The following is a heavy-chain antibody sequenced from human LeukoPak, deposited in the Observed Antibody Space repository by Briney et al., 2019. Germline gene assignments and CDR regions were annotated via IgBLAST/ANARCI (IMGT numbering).Heavy chain of an antibody. CDR1: GGSISSSPYY. CDR3: ARRGLLVPAS. D-gene: IGHD2-2*01. CDR2: IYFGGST. J-gene: IGHJ4*02. V-gene: IGHV4-39*01. Sequence: PSETLSLTCTVSGGSISSSPYYWVWIRQPPGKGLEWIGSIYFGGSTYYNPSLKSRVTISVDTSKNQFSLNLSSVTAADTAVYYCARRGLLVPASWGRGTRVTVSS.